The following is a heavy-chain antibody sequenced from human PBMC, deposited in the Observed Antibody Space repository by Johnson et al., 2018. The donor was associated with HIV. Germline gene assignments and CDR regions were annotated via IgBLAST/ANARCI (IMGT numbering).Heavy chain of an antibody. J-gene: IGHJ3*02. CDR2: INSDGSTT. D-gene: IGHD6-13*01. CDR1: GFTFDDYG. Sequence: VQLLESGGGVVRPGGSLRLSCAASGFTFDDYGMSWVRQAPGKGLEWVSGINSDGSTTSYADSVKGRFTISRDNAKNTLYLQMNRLRAEDTAVYYCALSGGAAAYDAFDIWGQGTMVTVFS. CDR3: ALSGGAAAYDAFDI. V-gene: IGHV3-20*04.